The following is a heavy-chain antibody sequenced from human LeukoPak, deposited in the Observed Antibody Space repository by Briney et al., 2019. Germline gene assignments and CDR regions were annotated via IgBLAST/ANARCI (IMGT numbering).Heavy chain of an antibody. Sequence: ASVKVSCKASGYIFTGYYMHWVRQAPGQGLEWMGWISVYNGHTNYAQNAQKLQGRLTMTTDTSTSTAYMELRSLRFDDTAVYYCARDSNLYGSGTYYVSNYWGQGTLVTVSS. J-gene: IGHJ4*02. CDR1: GYIFTGYY. D-gene: IGHD3-10*01. V-gene: IGHV1-18*04. CDR2: ISVYNGHT. CDR3: ARDSNLYGSGTYYVSNY.